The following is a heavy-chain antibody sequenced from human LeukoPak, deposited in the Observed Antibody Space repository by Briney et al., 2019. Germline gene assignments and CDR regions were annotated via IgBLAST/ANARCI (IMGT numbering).Heavy chain of an antibody. CDR1: GGSISSGGYF. J-gene: IGHJ4*02. CDR2: IHYSGST. V-gene: IGHV4-31*03. Sequence: SQTLSLTCTVSGGSISSGGYFWSWIRQLPGKGPEWIGYIHYSGSTDYNPSLKSRVTISVDTSKNQFSLKLSSVTAADTAVYYCASRSSIWSGYQDTLYYFDSWGQGTLVTVSS. D-gene: IGHD3-3*01. CDR3: ASRSSIWSGYQDTLYYFDS.